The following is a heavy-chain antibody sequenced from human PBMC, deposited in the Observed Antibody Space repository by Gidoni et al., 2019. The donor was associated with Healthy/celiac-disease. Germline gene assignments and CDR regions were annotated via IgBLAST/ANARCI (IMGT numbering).Heavy chain of an antibody. D-gene: IGHD4-17*01. Sequence: EVQLVESGGGLVQPGGSLRLSCAASGFTFSSYWMSWVHQAPGKGLEWVANIKQDGSEKYYVDSVKGRFTISRDNAKNSLYLQMNSLRAEDTAVYYCARDQDYGGNYYYYYMDVWGKGTTVTVSS. J-gene: IGHJ6*03. CDR1: GFTFSSYW. V-gene: IGHV3-7*03. CDR3: ARDQDYGGNYYYYYMDV. CDR2: IKQDGSEK.